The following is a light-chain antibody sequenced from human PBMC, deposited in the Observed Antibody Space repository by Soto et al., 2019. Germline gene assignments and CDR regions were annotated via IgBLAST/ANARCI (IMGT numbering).Light chain of an antibody. V-gene: IGKV3-15*01. CDR3: QQYQNWPPFT. Sequence: ELVMRQSPATLSVSPGERVTLSCRASQSVTGNLAWYQQKPGQAPRLLIYGTSTRASGIPARFTGSGSGTEFTLTISSLHSEDVAVYYCQQYQNWPPFTFGQGTKLEIK. CDR1: QSVTGN. CDR2: GTS. J-gene: IGKJ2*01.